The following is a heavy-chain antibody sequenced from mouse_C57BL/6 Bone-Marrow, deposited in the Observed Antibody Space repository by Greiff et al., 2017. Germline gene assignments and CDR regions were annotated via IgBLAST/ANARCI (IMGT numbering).Heavy chain of an antibody. Sequence: VQLQQPGAELVKPGASVKVSCKASGYTFTSYRMHWVKQRPGQGLEWIGRINPSDSDTNYNPKFKGKATLTVDKSSSPAYMQLSSLTSEDSAVYYCAIWGITTVFDVWGQGTTLTVSS. V-gene: IGHV1-74*01. CDR3: AIWGITTVFDV. D-gene: IGHD1-1*01. CDR2: INPSDSDT. CDR1: GYTFTSYR. J-gene: IGHJ2*01.